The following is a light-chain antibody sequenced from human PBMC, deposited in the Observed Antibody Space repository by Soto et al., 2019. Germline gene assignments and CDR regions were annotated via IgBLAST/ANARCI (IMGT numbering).Light chain of an antibody. J-gene: IGKJ4*01. CDR3: QQRSNWPPLT. CDR1: QSVGTS. V-gene: IGKV3-11*01. CDR2: DAS. Sequence: EIVLTQSPATLSLSPGERATLSCRASQSVGTSLDWFQQKPGQAPRLLISDASNRATGIPARFSGSGSGTDFTLTISSLEPEDFAVYYCQQRSNWPPLTFGGGTKVEIK.